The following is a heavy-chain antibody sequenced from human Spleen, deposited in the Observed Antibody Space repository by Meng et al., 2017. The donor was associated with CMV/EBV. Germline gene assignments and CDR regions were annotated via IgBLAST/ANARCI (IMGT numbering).Heavy chain of an antibody. J-gene: IGHJ4*02. D-gene: IGHD1-7*01. CDR1: GFTFSTYG. CDR2: ISYDGSNK. CDR3: ARVNIHWNYEDY. V-gene: IGHV3-30*19. Sequence: GESLKISCAASGFTFSTYGMHWVRQAPGKGLEWVSSISYDGSNKYYADSVKGRFTISRDNSKNTLYLQMNSLRAEDTAMYYCARVNIHWNYEDYWGQGALVTVSS.